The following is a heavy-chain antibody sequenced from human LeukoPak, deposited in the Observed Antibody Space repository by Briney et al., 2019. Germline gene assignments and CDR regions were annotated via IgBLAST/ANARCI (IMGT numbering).Heavy chain of an antibody. Sequence: PGGSLRLSCAASGFTVSSNYMSWVCQAPGKGLEWVSVIYSGGSTYYADSVKGRFTISRDNSKNTPYLQMNSLRAEDTAVYYCARGDLHYHDSTRRGFDIWGQGTMVTVSS. CDR2: IYSGGST. V-gene: IGHV3-53*01. CDR1: GFTVSSNY. CDR3: ARGDLHYHDSTRRGFDI. J-gene: IGHJ3*02. D-gene: IGHD3-16*01.